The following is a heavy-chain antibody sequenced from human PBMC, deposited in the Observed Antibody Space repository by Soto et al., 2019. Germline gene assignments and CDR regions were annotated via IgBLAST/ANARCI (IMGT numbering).Heavy chain of an antibody. V-gene: IGHV1-18*01. CDR1: GYTFTSYG. CDR2: VSTHNGNT. CDR3: ARVFRRYYDSSGYYFDY. J-gene: IGHJ4*02. Sequence: ASVKVSCKASGYTFTSYGISWVRQAPGQGLEWMGWVSTHNGNTNYAQRLQGRVTMTTDTSTSTAYMELRSLRSDDTAVYYCARVFRRYYDSSGYYFDYWGQGTLVTVSS. D-gene: IGHD3-22*01.